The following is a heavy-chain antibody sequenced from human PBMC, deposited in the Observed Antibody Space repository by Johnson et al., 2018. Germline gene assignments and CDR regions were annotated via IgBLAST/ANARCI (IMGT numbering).Heavy chain of an antibody. D-gene: IGHD2-2*01. Sequence: QVQPVQSGGGVVQPGRSLRLSCAASGFTFSSYGMHWVRQAPGKGLEWVAVISYDGSNNYYADSVKGRFTISRDNSKNTLYLQMNSLRAEDTAVYYCAKDHVVVVPAAIGSYGMDGWGQGTTVTVSS. J-gene: IGHJ6*02. CDR3: AKDHVVVVPAAIGSYGMDG. V-gene: IGHV3-30*18. CDR1: GFTFSSYG. CDR2: ISYDGSNN.